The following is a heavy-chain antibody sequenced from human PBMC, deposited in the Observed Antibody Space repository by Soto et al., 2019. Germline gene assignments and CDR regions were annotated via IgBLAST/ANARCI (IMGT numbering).Heavy chain of an antibody. J-gene: IGHJ3*02. D-gene: IGHD3-9*01. V-gene: IGHV3-11*01. Sequence: QVQLVESGGGLVKPGGSLRLSCAASGFTFSDYYMSWIRQAPGKGLEWVSYISSSGSTIYYADSVKGRFTISRDNAKNSLYLQMNSLRAEDTAVYYCARGQTYYDILTGYPDDAFDIWGQGTMVTVSS. CDR1: GFTFSDYY. CDR3: ARGQTYYDILTGYPDDAFDI. CDR2: ISSSGSTI.